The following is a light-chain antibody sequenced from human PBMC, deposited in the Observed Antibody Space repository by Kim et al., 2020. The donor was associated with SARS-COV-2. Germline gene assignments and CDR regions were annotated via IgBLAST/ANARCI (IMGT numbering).Light chain of an antibody. J-gene: IGKJ2*01. V-gene: IGKV3-20*01. CDR2: GAS. CDR3: QQYGSSPRT. CDR1: LSVSSSC. Sequence: EIVLTQSPGTLSLSPGQRATLSCRASLSVSSSCLAWYQQKPGQAPSLLIYGASSRATGIPDRFSGSASGTDVTLTISRLEPEDFAVYYCQQYGSSPRTFGQGTKLEI.